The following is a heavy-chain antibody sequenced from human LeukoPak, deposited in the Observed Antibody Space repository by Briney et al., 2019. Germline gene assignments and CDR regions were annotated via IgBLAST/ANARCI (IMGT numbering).Heavy chain of an antibody. D-gene: IGHD3-10*01. CDR2: IYYSGST. CDR3: ARDDTGSGIY. Sequence: SETLSLTCTVSGGSISSGGYYWSWIRQHPGKGLEWIGYIYYSGSTYYNPPLKSRVTISVDTSKNQFSLKLSSVTAADTAVYYCARDDTGSGIYWGQGTLVTVSS. V-gene: IGHV4-31*03. CDR1: GGSISSGGYY. J-gene: IGHJ4*02.